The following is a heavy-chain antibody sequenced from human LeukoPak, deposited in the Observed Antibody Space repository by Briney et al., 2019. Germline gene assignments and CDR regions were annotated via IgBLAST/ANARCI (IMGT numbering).Heavy chain of an antibody. CDR1: GFTFSSYW. V-gene: IGHV3-7*04. Sequence: PGGSLRLSCAASGFTFSSYWMSWVRQAPGKGLEWVAHINQDGSEKNYVDSVKGRFTISRDNAKNSLYLQMNSLRAEDTAVYYCARVWTDYYYYYGMDVWGQGTTVTVSS. J-gene: IGHJ6*02. CDR3: ARVWTDYYYYYGMDV. CDR2: INQDGSEK. D-gene: IGHD3/OR15-3a*01.